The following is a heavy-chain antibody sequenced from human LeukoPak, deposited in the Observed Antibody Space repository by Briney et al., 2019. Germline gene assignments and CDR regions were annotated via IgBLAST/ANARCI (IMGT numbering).Heavy chain of an antibody. Sequence: NPGGSLRHSCAASGFTLSRYSMNWDRQAPGKGLEWVSSISSSSSYIYYADSVKGRFTISRDNAKNSLYLQMNSLRAEDTAVYYCEKGLSRRKGPFQNWGQGTLVTVSS. D-gene: IGHD2/OR15-2a*01. CDR3: EKGLSRRKGPFQN. V-gene: IGHV3-21*01. CDR2: ISSSSSYI. J-gene: IGHJ1*01. CDR1: GFTLSRYS.